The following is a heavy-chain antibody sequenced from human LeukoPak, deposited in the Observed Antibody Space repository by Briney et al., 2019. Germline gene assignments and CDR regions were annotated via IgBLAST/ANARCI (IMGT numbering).Heavy chain of an antibody. CDR2: IYYSGST. CDR1: GGSISSSSYY. CDR3: ARDLGLVEGYYYGMDV. D-gene: IGHD2-8*02. J-gene: IGHJ6*02. V-gene: IGHV4-39*07. Sequence: SETLSLTCTVSGGSISSSSYYWGWIRQPPGKGLEWIGSIYYSGSTYYNPSLKSRVTISVDMSKNQFSLKLSSVTAADTAVYYCARDLGLVEGYYYGMDVWGQGTTVTVSS.